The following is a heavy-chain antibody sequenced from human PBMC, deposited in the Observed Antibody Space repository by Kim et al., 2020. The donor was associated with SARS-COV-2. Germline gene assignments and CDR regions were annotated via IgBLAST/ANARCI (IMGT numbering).Heavy chain of an antibody. CDR1: GFTVTSNY. CDR3: ARGATYYNYMDV. CDR2: LYSGGTA. V-gene: IGHV3-53*01. Sequence: GGSLRLSCAASGFTVTSNYFSWVRQAPGKGLELVSILYSGGTAYYAESVEGRFTISRDNSKNTLYIQMNSLRAEDTAVYYCARGATYYNYMDVWGKGTTVTVSS. J-gene: IGHJ6*03.